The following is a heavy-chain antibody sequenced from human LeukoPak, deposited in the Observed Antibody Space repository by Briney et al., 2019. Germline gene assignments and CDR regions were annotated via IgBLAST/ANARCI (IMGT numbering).Heavy chain of an antibody. CDR3: ARTTYDIFVRGVYYYYYMDV. CDR1: QFTFSSYG. V-gene: IGHV3-23*01. Sequence: PGGSLRLSSAASQFTFSSYGMHWVRQAPGKGLEWVSAISGSGGSTYYADSVKGRFTISRDNSKNTLYLQMNSLRAEDTAVYYCARTTYDIFVRGVYYYYYMDVWGKGTTVTISS. J-gene: IGHJ6*03. CDR2: ISGSGGST. D-gene: IGHD3-9*01.